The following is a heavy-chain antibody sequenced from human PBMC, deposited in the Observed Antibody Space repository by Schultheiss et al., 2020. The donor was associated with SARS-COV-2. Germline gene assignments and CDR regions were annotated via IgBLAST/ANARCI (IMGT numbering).Heavy chain of an antibody. D-gene: IGHD4-17*01. J-gene: IGHJ4*02. V-gene: IGHV3-23*01. CDR3: ARGPGGDYVG. CDR2: ISGSGGST. Sequence: GGSLRLSCAASGFTFSSYWMHWVRQAPGKGLEWVSAISGSGGSTYYADSVKGRFTISRDNSKNTLYLQMNSLRAEDTAVYYCARGPGGDYVGWGQGTLVTVSS. CDR1: GFTFSSYW.